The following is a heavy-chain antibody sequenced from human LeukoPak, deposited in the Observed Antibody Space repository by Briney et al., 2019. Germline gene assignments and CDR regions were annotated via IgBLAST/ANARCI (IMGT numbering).Heavy chain of an antibody. CDR2: IYTSGST. D-gene: IGHD6-19*01. Sequence: SETLSLTCTVSGGSISSYYWSWIRQPAGKGLEWIGRIYTSGSTNYNPSLKSRVTMSVDTSKNQFSLKLSSVTAADTAVYYCARAAPSSGWYKGAFGIWGQGTMVTVSS. CDR3: ARAAPSSGWYKGAFGI. V-gene: IGHV4-4*07. CDR1: GGSISSYY. J-gene: IGHJ3*02.